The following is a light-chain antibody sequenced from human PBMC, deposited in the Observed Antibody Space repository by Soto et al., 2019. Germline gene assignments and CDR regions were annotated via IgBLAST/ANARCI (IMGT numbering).Light chain of an antibody. CDR1: SSDVGGYDY. CDR3: SSYTSSSSVV. Sequence: QSVLTQPASVSGSPGQSLTISCTGTSSDVGGYDYVSWYQHHPGKAPRLMIYDVSNRPSGISNRFSASKSGNTASLTISGLQAEDEADYYCSSYTSSSSVVFGGGTQLTV. V-gene: IGLV2-14*03. J-gene: IGLJ2*01. CDR2: DVS.